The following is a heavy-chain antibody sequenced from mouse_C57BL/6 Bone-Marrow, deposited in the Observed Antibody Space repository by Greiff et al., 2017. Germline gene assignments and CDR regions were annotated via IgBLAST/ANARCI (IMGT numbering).Heavy chain of an antibody. J-gene: IGHJ2*01. Sequence: VQLQQSGAELVRPGASVKLSCTASGFNIKDDYMHWVKQRPEQGLEWIGWIDPENGDTEYASKFQGKATITADTSSNTAYLQLSSLTSEDTAVXYCTTRGKADYWGQGTTLTVSS. CDR2: IDPENGDT. CDR3: TTRGKADY. D-gene: IGHD2-1*01. V-gene: IGHV14-4*01. CDR1: GFNIKDDY.